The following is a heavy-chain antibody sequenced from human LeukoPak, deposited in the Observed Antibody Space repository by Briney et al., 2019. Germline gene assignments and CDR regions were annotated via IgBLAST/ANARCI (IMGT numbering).Heavy chain of an antibody. CDR3: AKALHLWDYYYGMDV. CDR1: GFTFSSYA. V-gene: IGHV3-23*01. Sequence: GGSLRLSCAASGFTFSSYAMSWVRQAPGKGLEWVSAISGSGGSTYYADSVKGRFTISRDSSKNTLYLQMNSLRAEDTAVYYCAKALHLWDYYYGMDVWGQGTTVTVSS. CDR2: ISGSGGST. J-gene: IGHJ6*02. D-gene: IGHD4-11*01.